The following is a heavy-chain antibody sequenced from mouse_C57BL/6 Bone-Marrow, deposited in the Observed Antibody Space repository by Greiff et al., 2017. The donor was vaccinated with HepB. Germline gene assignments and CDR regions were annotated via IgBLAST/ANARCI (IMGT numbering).Heavy chain of an antibody. J-gene: IGHJ1*03. CDR1: GYTFTTYP. Sequence: VMLVESGAELVKPGASVKMSCKASGYTFTTYPIEWMKQNHGKSLEWIGNFHPYNDDTKYNEKFKGKATLTVEKSSSTVYLELSRLTSDDSAVYYCARPYYGSSYWYFDVWGTGTTVTVSS. CDR2: FHPYNDDT. V-gene: IGHV1-47*01. D-gene: IGHD1-1*01. CDR3: ARPYYGSSYWYFDV.